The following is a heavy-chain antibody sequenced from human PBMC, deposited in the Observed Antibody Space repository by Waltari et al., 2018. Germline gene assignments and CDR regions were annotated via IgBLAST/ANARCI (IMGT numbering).Heavy chain of an antibody. Sequence: QVQLVQSGAEVKKPGASVKVSCKASGYTFTSYYMHWVRQAPGQGLEWMGRINPSGGSTSYTQKFQGRVTMTRDTSTSTVYMELSSLRSEDTAVYYCAREGFTTVTHFDYWGQGTLVTVSS. CDR1: GYTFTSYY. V-gene: IGHV1-46*01. CDR2: INPSGGST. D-gene: IGHD4-17*01. J-gene: IGHJ4*02. CDR3: AREGFTTVTHFDY.